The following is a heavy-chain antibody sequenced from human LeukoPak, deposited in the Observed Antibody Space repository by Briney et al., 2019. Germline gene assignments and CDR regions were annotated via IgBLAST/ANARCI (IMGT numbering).Heavy chain of an antibody. V-gene: IGHV3-23*01. CDR1: GFTFSDFA. Sequence: PGGSLRLSCVTSGFTFSDFATSWVRQTPGEGLEWVSSISTNGSHTYYADSVKDRFTISRDNLKKTVYLQMNSLRAEDTAVYYCATQNWSFDYWGQGTLVTVSS. CDR3: ATQNWSFDY. J-gene: IGHJ4*02. D-gene: IGHD1-1*01. CDR2: ISTNGSHT.